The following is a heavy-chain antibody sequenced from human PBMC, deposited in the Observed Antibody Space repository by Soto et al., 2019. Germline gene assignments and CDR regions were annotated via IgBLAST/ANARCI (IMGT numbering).Heavy chain of an antibody. J-gene: IGHJ6*02. V-gene: IGHV4-39*01. Sequence: SETLSLTCTVSGASISSSNYYWGWIRQPPGRGLEWIGSISYSGSTYYNPSLKSRVTISVDTSQNQFSLKLSSVTAADTAVYYCARHKPNSSGWYYYGMDVWGQGTTVTVSS. CDR2: ISYSGST. CDR1: GASISSSNYY. D-gene: IGHD6-19*01. CDR3: ARHKPNSSGWYYYGMDV.